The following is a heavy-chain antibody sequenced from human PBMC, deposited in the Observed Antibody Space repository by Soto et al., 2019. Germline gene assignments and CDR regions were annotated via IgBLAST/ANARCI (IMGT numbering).Heavy chain of an antibody. CDR1: SGSFSGFY. Sequence: SETLSLTCSIYSGSFSGFYWSWIRQPPGKRLEWIGEISQSGSTNYNPSLKSRVSISVDTSKNQFSLNLTSVTAADTAVYYCARAPKVSGSSQTRPDFWGQGALVTLSS. CDR3: ARAPKVSGSSQTRPDF. V-gene: IGHV4-34*01. CDR2: ISQSGST. D-gene: IGHD6-6*01. J-gene: IGHJ4*02.